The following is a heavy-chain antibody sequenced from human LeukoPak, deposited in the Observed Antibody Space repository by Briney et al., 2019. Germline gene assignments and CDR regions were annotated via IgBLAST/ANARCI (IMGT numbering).Heavy chain of an antibody. CDR2: IYYSGST. CDR3: ARLPYYDSSGFDP. J-gene: IGHJ5*02. CDR1: GGSISSSSYY. D-gene: IGHD3-22*01. V-gene: IGHV4-39*01. Sequence: SETLSLTCTVSGGSISSSSYYWGWIRQPPGKGLEWIGNIYYSGSTYYNPSLKSRVTISVDTSKNQFSLKLSSVTAADTAVYYCARLPYYDSSGFDPWGQGTLVTVSS.